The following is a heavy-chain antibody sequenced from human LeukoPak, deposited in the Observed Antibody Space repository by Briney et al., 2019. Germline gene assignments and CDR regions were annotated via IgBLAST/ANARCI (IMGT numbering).Heavy chain of an antibody. CDR1: GGSISSYY. Sequence: PSETLSLTCTVSGGSISSYYWSWIRQPPGKGLEWIGYIYYSGSTNYNPSLKSRVTISVDTSKNQFSLKLSSVTAADTAVYYSARDARVIGAFDIWGQGTMATVSS. CDR3: ARDARVIGAFDI. CDR2: IYYSGST. V-gene: IGHV4-59*01. J-gene: IGHJ3*02. D-gene: IGHD2/OR15-2a*01.